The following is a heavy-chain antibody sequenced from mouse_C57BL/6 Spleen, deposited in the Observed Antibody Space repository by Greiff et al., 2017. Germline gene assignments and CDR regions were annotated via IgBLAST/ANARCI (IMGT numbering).Heavy chain of an antibody. J-gene: IGHJ2*01. D-gene: IGHD1-1*01. CDR1: GYTFTSYW. Sequence: QVQLQQPGAELVKPGASVKLSCKASGYTFTSYWMQWVKQRPGPGLEWIGEIDPSDSYTNYNQKFKGKATLTVATSSSPAYMQLSSLTSADSAVYSCARKNTTVVAFDYWVQGTTLTVSS. CDR2: IDPSDSYT. V-gene: IGHV1-50*01. CDR3: ARKNTTVVAFDY.